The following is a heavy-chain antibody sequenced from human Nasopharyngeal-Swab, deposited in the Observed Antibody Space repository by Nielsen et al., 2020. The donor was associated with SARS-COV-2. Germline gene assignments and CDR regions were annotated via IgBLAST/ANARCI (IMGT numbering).Heavy chain of an antibody. J-gene: IGHJ4*02. Sequence: GGSLRLSCAASGFIFSASAIHWVRQASGKGLEWVGRIGDKDHNYATSYAASVEGKFTISRDDSKNTAYLQMNSLITEDTAVYFCSGHYFDFWSGYHPLDYWGQGALVTVSS. V-gene: IGHV3-73*01. CDR2: IGDKDHNYAT. CDR1: GFIFSASA. D-gene: IGHD3-3*01. CDR3: SGHYFDFWSGYHPLDY.